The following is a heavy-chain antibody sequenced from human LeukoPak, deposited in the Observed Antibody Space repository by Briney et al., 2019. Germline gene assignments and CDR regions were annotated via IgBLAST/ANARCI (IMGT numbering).Heavy chain of an antibody. CDR3: ARMSASSWYVCDY. V-gene: IGHV3-7*01. CDR2: TKQDGSEK. Sequence: GGSLRLSCAASGFSFSSYWMTWVRQAPGKGLEWVANTKQDGSEKYYVDSVMGRFTISRDNAKNSLYLQMNSLRAEDTAVYYCARMSASSWYVCDYWGQGTLVTVSS. J-gene: IGHJ4*02. CDR1: GFSFSSYW. D-gene: IGHD6-13*01.